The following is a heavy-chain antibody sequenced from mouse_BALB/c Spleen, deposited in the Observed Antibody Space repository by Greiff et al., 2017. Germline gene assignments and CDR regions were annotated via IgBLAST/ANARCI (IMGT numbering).Heavy chain of an antibody. CDR3: ARLEGLGWFAY. Sequence: VQLQQSGAELARPGASVKLSCKASGYTFTSYWMQWVKQRPGQGLEWIGAIYPGDGDTRYTQKFKGKATLTADKSSSTAYMQLSSLASEDSAVYYCARLEGLGWFAYWGQGTLVTVSA. V-gene: IGHV1-87*01. CDR2: IYPGDGDT. D-gene: IGHD2-10*02. J-gene: IGHJ3*01. CDR1: GYTFTSYW.